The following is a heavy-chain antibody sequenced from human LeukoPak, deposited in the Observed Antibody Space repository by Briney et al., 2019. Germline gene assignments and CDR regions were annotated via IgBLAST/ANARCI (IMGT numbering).Heavy chain of an antibody. CDR2: ISYDGSNK. Sequence: GGSLRLSCAASGFTFSSYAMHWVRQAPGKGLEWVAVISYDGSNKYYADSVKGRFTISRDNSKNTLYLQMNSLRAEDTAVYYCAKEGIVLMVYAIGWYFDYWGQGTLVTVSS. CDR3: AKEGIVLMVYAIGWYFDY. CDR1: GFTFSSYA. D-gene: IGHD2-8*01. V-gene: IGHV3-30-3*01. J-gene: IGHJ4*02.